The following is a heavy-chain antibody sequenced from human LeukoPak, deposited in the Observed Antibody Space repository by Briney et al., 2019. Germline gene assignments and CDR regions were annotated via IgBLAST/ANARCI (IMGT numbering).Heavy chain of an antibody. CDR2: IYYSGST. Sequence: SEALSLTCTVSGGSISSYYWSWLRQPPGKGLEWIGYIYYSGSTNYNPSLKSRVTISVDTSKNQFSLKLSSVTAADTAVYYCARNDRRSGGSCLAVWGQGTLVTVSS. D-gene: IGHD2-15*01. CDR3: ARNDRRSGGSCLAV. J-gene: IGHJ4*02. V-gene: IGHV4-59*01. CDR1: GGSISSYY.